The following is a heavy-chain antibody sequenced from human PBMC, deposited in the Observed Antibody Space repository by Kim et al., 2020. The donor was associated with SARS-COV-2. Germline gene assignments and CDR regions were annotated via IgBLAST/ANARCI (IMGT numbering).Heavy chain of an antibody. V-gene: IGHV1-58*01. CDR1: GFTFTSSA. D-gene: IGHD6-19*01. Sequence: SVKVSCKASGFTFTSSAVQWVRQARGQRLEWIGWIVVGSGNTNYAQKFQERVTITRDMSTSTAYMELSSLRSEDTVVYYCAADIREGSGWTTYYYYGMDGWGQGTTVTVSS. CDR3: AADIREGSGWTTYYYYGMDG. J-gene: IGHJ6*02. CDR2: IVVGSGNT.